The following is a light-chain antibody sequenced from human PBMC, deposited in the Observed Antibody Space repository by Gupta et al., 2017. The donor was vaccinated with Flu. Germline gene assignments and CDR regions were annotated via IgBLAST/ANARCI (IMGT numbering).Light chain of an antibody. CDR2: KAS. CDR3: QQYDSDPLT. Sequence: IPLTPSPSTLSAYVGDRVTITCRASQSLSSWLAWYQQKPGKAPNLLIYKASNLESGVPSRFSGSGSGTEFTLTISSLQPDDCATYYCQQYDSDPLTFGDGTKVEIK. J-gene: IGKJ4*02. CDR1: QSLSSW. V-gene: IGKV1-5*03.